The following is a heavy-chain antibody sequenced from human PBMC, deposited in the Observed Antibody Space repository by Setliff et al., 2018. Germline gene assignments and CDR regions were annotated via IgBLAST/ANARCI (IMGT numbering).Heavy chain of an antibody. CDR1: GFTLSSYG. D-gene: IGHD6-19*01. CDR3: ARWVFGSGWFLDY. J-gene: IGHJ4*02. V-gene: IGHV3-30*07. CDR2: VSHEGSTK. Sequence: PGGSLRLSCAASGFTLSSYGMHWVRQAPGKGLEWVAVVSHEGSTKDYIDSVKGRFAISRDNAKNSLYLQMDSLRAEDTAVYYCARWVFGSGWFLDYWGQGTLVTVSS.